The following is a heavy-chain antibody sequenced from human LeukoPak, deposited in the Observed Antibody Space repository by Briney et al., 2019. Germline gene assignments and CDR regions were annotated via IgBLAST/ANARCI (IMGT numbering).Heavy chain of an antibody. CDR2: IYYSGRT. V-gene: IGHV4-59*08. J-gene: IGHJ6*03. Sequence: SETLSLTCTVSGGSISSYYWSWIRQPPGKGLEWIGYIYYSGRTNYNPSLKSRVTISVDTSKNQFSLKLSSVTAADTAVYYCARLRGDSILYYYYYMDVWGKGTTVTVSS. CDR3: ARLRGDSILYYYYYMDV. CDR1: GGSISSYY. D-gene: IGHD2-21*02.